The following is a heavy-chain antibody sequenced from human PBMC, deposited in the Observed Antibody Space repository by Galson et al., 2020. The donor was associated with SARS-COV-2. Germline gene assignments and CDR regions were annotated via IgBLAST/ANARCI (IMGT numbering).Heavy chain of an antibody. CDR1: GFIFRSFG. CDR3: ARDGIFGVVTGLDV. J-gene: IGHJ6*02. D-gene: IGHD3-3*01. V-gene: IGHV3-33*01. Sequence: GGSLRLSCAASGFIFRSFGMHWVRQAPGKGREWVAVIWYDGSNKYYADSGKPRFTISRDNSKHALDLQMNSLRADDTAVYYCARDGIFGVVTGLDVWGQGTTVTISS. CDR2: IWYDGSNK.